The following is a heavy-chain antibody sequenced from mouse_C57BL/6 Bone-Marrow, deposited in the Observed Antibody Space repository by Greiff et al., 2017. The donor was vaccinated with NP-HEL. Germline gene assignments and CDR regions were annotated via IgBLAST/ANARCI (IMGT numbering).Heavy chain of an antibody. CDR2: FHPNSGST. D-gene: IGHD1-1*01. Sequence: QVQLQQPGAELVKPGASVKLSCKASGYTFTSYWMHWVKQRPGQGLEWIGMFHPNSGSTNYNEKFKSKATLTVDKSSSTAYMQLSSLTSEDSAVYYCARFHYYGSSYAMDYWGQGTSVTVSA. CDR1: GYTFTSYW. J-gene: IGHJ4*01. V-gene: IGHV1-64*01. CDR3: ARFHYYGSSYAMDY.